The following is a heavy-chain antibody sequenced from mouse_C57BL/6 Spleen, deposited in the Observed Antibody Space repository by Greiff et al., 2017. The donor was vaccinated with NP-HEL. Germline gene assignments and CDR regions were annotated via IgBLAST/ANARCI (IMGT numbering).Heavy chain of an antibody. D-gene: IGHD1-1*01. CDR1: GYTFTSYW. V-gene: IGHV1-69*02. CDR2: IDPYDSDT. CDR3: ARRGLYGSGRYYFDY. Sequence: QVQLQQPGAELVKPGASVKLSCKASGYTFTSYWMHWVKQRPGQGLEWIGKIDPYDSDTNYNHKFKDKATLTVDKSSSTAYMQLSSLTSEDSAVYYCARRGLYGSGRYYFDYWGQGTTLTVSS. J-gene: IGHJ2*01.